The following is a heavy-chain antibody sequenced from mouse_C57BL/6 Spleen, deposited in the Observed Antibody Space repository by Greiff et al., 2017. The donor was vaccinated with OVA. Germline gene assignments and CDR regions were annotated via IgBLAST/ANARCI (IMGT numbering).Heavy chain of an antibody. J-gene: IGHJ2*01. Sequence: QVQLQQPGAELVRPGSSVKLSCKASGYTFTSYWMHWVKQRPIQGLEWIGNIDPSDSETYYNQKFKDKATMTIDKSSSTAYMQLSSLKSEDSAVYYCARWIYYGYGDYFDDWGQGTTLTVSS. CDR2: IDPSDSET. CDR1: GYTFTSYW. CDR3: ARWIYYGYGDYFDD. V-gene: IGHV1-52*01. D-gene: IGHD2-2*01.